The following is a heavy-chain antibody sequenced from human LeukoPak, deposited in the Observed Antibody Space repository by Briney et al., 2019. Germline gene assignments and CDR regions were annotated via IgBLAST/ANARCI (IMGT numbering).Heavy chain of an antibody. J-gene: IGHJ4*02. CDR3: ARNGYYSADY. CDR1: GGSISSYY. V-gene: IGHV4-59*01. CDR2: IYYSGST. D-gene: IGHD4-17*01. Sequence: SETLSLTCTVSGGSISSYYWSWIRQPPGKGLEWIGYIYYSGSTNYNPSLKSRVTISVDTSKNQFSLKLSSVTAADTAVYYCARNGYYSADYWGLGTLVTVPS.